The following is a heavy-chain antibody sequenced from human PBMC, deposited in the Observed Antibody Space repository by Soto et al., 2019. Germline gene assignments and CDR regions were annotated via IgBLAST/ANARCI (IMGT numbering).Heavy chain of an antibody. V-gene: IGHV3-74*01. CDR2: IKTDGSVT. J-gene: IGHJ5*02. CDR3: VAWGTSTSNP. D-gene: IGHD1-1*01. CDR1: GFTFSTYW. Sequence: EVQLVESGGGLLQPGGSLRLSCAASGFTFSTYWMHWVRQAPGKGLVWVSRIKTDGSVTTYADSVKGRFTISRDNAKNTLYLQMNTLRAEDTAVYYCVAWGTSTSNPWGQGTLVTVSS.